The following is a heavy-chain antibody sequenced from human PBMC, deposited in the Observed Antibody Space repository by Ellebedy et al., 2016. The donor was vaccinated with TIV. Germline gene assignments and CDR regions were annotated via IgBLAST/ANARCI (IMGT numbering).Heavy chain of an antibody. D-gene: IGHD3-10*01. Sequence: GESLKISXAASGFTFSSYAMSWVRQAPGKGLEWVSAISGSGGSTYYADSVKGRFTISRDNSKNTLYLQMNSLRAEDTAVYYCAKVLRREFLFDYWGQGTLVTVSS. V-gene: IGHV3-23*01. J-gene: IGHJ4*02. CDR1: GFTFSSYA. CDR2: ISGSGGST. CDR3: AKVLRREFLFDY.